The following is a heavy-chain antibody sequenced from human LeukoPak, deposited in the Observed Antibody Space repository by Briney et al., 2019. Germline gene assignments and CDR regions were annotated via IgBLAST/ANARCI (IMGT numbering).Heavy chain of an antibody. D-gene: IGHD2-15*01. V-gene: IGHV5-10-1*01. Sequence: PGESLKISCKGSGYTFTSYWITWVRQMPGKGLEWMGRIDPSDSHASYSPSLQGHVTISADKSINTAYLQCSSLKASDTAMYYCARHDCSGGSCPLAYWGQGTLVTVPS. CDR1: GYTFTSYW. CDR3: ARHDCSGGSCPLAY. CDR2: IDPSDSHA. J-gene: IGHJ4*02.